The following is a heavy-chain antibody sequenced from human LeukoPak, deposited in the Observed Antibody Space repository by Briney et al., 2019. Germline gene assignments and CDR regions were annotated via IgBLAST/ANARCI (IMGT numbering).Heavy chain of an antibody. CDR3: AKGGKWDVTPFDY. V-gene: IGHV3-23*01. CDR1: GFTFSNAW. CDR2: ISGGGGST. Sequence: GGSLRLSCAASGFTFSNAWMNWVRQAPGKGLEWVSTISGGGGSTYYADSVKGRFTISRDNSKNTLYLQVNSLRAEDTAVYYCAKGGKWDVTPFDYWGQGTLVTVSS. J-gene: IGHJ4*02. D-gene: IGHD1-26*01.